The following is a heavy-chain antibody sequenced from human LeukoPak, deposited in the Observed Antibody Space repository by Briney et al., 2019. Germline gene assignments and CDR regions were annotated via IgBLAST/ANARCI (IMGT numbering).Heavy chain of an antibody. CDR1: GFTFNTYT. V-gene: IGHV3-21*01. J-gene: IGHJ4*02. D-gene: IGHD3-22*01. Sequence: VGSLRLSCAASGFTFNTYTMNWVRQAPGKGLEWISSIGRTSVDKYYADSVRGRFTISRDNAKNSLYVQMNSLRAEDTAVYYCVRGDSRVLWGQGTLVTVSS. CDR3: VRGDSRVL. CDR2: IGRTSVDK.